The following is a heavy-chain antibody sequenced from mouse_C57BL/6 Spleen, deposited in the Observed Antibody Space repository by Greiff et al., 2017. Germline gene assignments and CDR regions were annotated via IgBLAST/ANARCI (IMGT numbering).Heavy chain of an antibody. CDR3: ARQGYDYDFDY. D-gene: IGHD2-4*01. V-gene: IGHV5-12*01. CDR1: GFTFSDYY. J-gene: IGHJ2*01. CDR2: ISNGGGST. Sequence: EVNVVASGGGLVQPGGSLKLYCAASGFTFSDYYMYWVRQTPEKRLEWVAYISNGGGSTYYPDTVKGRFTISRDNAKNTLYLQMSRLKSEDTAMYYCARQGYDYDFDYWGQGTTLTVSS.